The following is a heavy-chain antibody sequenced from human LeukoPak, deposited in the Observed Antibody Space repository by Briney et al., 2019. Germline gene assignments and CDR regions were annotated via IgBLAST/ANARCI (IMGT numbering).Heavy chain of an antibody. V-gene: IGHV4-34*01. Sequence: PSETLSLTCAVYGGSFSGYYWSWIRQPPGKGLEWIGEINHSGSTNYNPSLKSRVTISVDTSKNQFSLKLSSVTAADTAVYYCARLSRRWQLVRGYFDYWGQGTLVTVSS. CDR3: ARLSRRWQLVRGYFDY. J-gene: IGHJ4*02. D-gene: IGHD6-6*01. CDR1: GGSFSGYY. CDR2: INHSGST.